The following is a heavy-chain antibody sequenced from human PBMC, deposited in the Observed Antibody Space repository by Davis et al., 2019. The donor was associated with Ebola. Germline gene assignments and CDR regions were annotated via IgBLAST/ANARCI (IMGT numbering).Heavy chain of an antibody. Sequence: PSETLSLTCAVYGGSFSGYYWSWIRQPPGKGLEWIGEINHSGSTNYNPSLKSRVTISVDTSKNQFSLKLSSVTAADTAVYYCARHYYDSSDAFDIWGQGTMVTVSS. CDR3: ARHYYDSSDAFDI. CDR2: INHSGST. CDR1: GGSFSGYY. D-gene: IGHD3-22*01. V-gene: IGHV4-34*01. J-gene: IGHJ3*02.